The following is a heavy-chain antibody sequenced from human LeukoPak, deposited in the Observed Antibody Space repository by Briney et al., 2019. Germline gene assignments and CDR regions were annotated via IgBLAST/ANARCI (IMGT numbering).Heavy chain of an antibody. CDR1: GYTFTSYG. Sequence: ASVKVSCKASGYTFTSYGISWVRQAPGQGLEWMGWISAYNGNTNYAQKPQGRVTMTTDTSTSTAYMELRSLRSDDTAVYYCARESDYYDSSGHYDYWGQGTLVTVSS. V-gene: IGHV1-18*01. J-gene: IGHJ4*02. CDR2: ISAYNGNT. CDR3: ARESDYYDSSGHYDY. D-gene: IGHD3-22*01.